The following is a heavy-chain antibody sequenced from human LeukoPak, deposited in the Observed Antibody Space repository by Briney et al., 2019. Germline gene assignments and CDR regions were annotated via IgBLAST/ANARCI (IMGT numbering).Heavy chain of an antibody. CDR1: GFTFSSYA. J-gene: IGHJ5*02. D-gene: IGHD4-17*01. CDR3: AKSATSDYGDYLVNWFDP. V-gene: IGHV3-23*01. Sequence: PGGSLRLSCTAPGFTFSSYAMSWVRQAPGKGLEWVSVISGGGDSPYYTDSVKGRFTISRDNFKNTLYLRMNSLRAEDTAVYYCAKSATSDYGDYLVNWFDPWGQGTLVTVSS. CDR2: ISGGGDSP.